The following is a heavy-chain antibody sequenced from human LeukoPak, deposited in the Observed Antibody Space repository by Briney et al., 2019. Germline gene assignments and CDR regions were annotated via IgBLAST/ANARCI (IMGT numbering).Heavy chain of an antibody. CDR2: ITNDGSST. CDR3: ARQYYDYVWGSYRYPFDY. Sequence: QPGGSLRLSCAASGLTFSSHWMHWVRQAPGKGLVWVSRITNDGSSTTYADSVKGRFTISRDNSKNTLYLQMNSLRAEDTAVYYCARQYYDYVWGSYRYPFDYWGQGTLVTVSS. V-gene: IGHV3-74*01. J-gene: IGHJ4*02. D-gene: IGHD3-16*02. CDR1: GLTFSSHW.